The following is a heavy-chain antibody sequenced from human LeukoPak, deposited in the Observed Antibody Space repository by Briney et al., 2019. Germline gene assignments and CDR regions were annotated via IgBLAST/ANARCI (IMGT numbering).Heavy chain of an antibody. V-gene: IGHV4-39*02. D-gene: IGHD5-24*01. CDR2: IYYSGST. Sequence: PSETLSLTCTVSGGSISSSSYYWGWIRQPPGKGLEWIGSIYYSGSTYYNPSLKSRVTISVDTSKNQFSLKLSSVTAADTAVYYCAREGGMATDSWGQGTLVTVSS. CDR3: AREGGMATDS. J-gene: IGHJ4*02. CDR1: GGSISSSSYY.